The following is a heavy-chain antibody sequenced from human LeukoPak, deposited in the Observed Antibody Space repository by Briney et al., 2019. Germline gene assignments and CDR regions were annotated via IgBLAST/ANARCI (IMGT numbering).Heavy chain of an antibody. CDR1: GFTFSDHY. D-gene: IGHD6-19*01. CDR3: ARGWYSSGWYRWFDP. J-gene: IGHJ5*02. Sequence: GGSLRLSCAASGFTFSDHYMSWIRQAPGKGLEWVSYISSSGSTIYYADSVKGRFTISRDNAKNSLYLQMNSLRAEDTAVYYCARGWYSSGWYRWFDPWGQGTLVTVSS. V-gene: IGHV3-11*01. CDR2: ISSSGSTI.